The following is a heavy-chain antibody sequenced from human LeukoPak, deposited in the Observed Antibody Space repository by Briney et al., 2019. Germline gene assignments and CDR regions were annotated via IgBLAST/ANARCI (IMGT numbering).Heavy chain of an antibody. J-gene: IGHJ3*02. CDR2: ISTSSSYI. V-gene: IGHV3-21*01. D-gene: IGHD3-22*01. CDR1: GFTFSSYE. Sequence: GGSLRLSCAASGFTFSSYEMNWARQAPGKGLEWVSFISTSSSYIYYADSLKGRFTISRDNAKNSLYLQMNSLRAEDTAVYYCARVAGGLLLHSHAFDIWGQGTMVTVSS. CDR3: ARVAGGLLLHSHAFDI.